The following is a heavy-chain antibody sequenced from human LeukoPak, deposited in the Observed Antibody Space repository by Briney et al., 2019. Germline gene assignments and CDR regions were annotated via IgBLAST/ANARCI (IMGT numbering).Heavy chain of an antibody. D-gene: IGHD3-10*01. CDR3: AKVLVKQLFGELSNFDAFDI. CDR2: ISGSGGST. V-gene: IGHV3-23*01. Sequence: GGSLRLSCAASGFTFSSYAMSWVRQAPGKGLEWVSAISGSGGSTYYAVSVKGRFTISRDNSKNTLYLQMNGLRAEDTAVYYCAKVLVKQLFGELSNFDAFDIWGQGTMVTVSS. J-gene: IGHJ3*02. CDR1: GFTFSSYA.